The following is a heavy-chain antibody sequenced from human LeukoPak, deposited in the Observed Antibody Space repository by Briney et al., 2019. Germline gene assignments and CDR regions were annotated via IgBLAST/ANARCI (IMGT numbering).Heavy chain of an antibody. CDR3: ARKGVYYGSGSYHYYYYYMDV. CDR2: IYTSGST. CDR1: GGSISSNY. V-gene: IGHV4-4*07. D-gene: IGHD3-10*01. Sequence: SETLSLTCTVSGGSISSNYWSWIRQSPGKGLEWIGRIYTSGSTNYNPSLKSRVTISVDTSKNQFSLKLSSVTAADTAVYYCARKGVYYGSGSYHYYYYYMDVWGKGTTVTVSS. J-gene: IGHJ6*03.